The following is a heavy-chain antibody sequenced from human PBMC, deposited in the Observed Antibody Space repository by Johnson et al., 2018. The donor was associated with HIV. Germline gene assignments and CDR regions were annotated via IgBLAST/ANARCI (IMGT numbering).Heavy chain of an antibody. CDR2: ISSSGSTI. CDR1: GFTSSYYD. J-gene: IGHJ3*02. V-gene: IGHV3-11*04. CDR3: ARDSPWELTAFDI. D-gene: IGHD1-26*01. Sequence: QVQLVESGGGLVQPGGSLRLSCAASGFTSSYYDMHWVRQAPGKGLEWVSYISSSGSTIYYADSVKVRFTISRDNAKNSLYLQMNSLRAEDTAVYYCARDSPWELTAFDIWGQGTMVTVSS.